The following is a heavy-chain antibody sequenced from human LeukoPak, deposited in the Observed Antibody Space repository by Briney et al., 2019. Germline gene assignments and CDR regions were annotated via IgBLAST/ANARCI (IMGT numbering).Heavy chain of an antibody. V-gene: IGHV1-18*01. CDR1: GYTFTSYG. CDR2: ISAYNGNT. D-gene: IGHD2-2*01. Sequence: ASVKVSCKASGYTFTSYGISWVRQAPGQGLEWMGWISAYNGNTNYAQKLQGRVTMTTDTSTSTAYMGLRSLRSDDTAAYYCARTHCSSTSCYHFDYWGQGTLVTVSS. CDR3: ARTHCSSTSCYHFDY. J-gene: IGHJ4*02.